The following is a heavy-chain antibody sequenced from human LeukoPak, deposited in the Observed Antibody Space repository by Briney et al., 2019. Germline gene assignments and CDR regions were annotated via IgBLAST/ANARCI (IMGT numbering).Heavy chain of an antibody. Sequence: SETLSLTCAVYGGSFSGYYWSWIRQPPGKGLEWIGEINHSGSTNYNPSLKSRVTISVDTSKSQFSLKLSSVTAADTAVYYCARTQYSSSWYPTGPFDYWGQGTLVTVSS. D-gene: IGHD6-13*01. CDR1: GGSFSGYY. J-gene: IGHJ4*02. CDR3: ARTQYSSSWYPTGPFDY. CDR2: INHSGST. V-gene: IGHV4-34*01.